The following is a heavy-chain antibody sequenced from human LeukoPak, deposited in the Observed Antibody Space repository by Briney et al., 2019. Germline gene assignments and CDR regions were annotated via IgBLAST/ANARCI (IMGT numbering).Heavy chain of an antibody. CDR1: GYTFSNYG. Sequence: VASVKVSCKASGYTFSNYGISWVRQAPGQGLEWMGWISAYNGNTNYAQKLRGRVTMTTDTSTSTAYMELRSLRSGDTAVYYCARDLGSGIAEPFDHWGQGTLVTVSS. CDR2: ISAYNGNT. D-gene: IGHD6-13*01. V-gene: IGHV1-18*01. CDR3: ARDLGSGIAEPFDH. J-gene: IGHJ4*02.